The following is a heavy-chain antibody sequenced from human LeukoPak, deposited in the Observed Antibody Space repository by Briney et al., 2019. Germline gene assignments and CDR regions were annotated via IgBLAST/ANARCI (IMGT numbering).Heavy chain of an antibody. CDR3: ARDVRYCSSTSCYNTYWFDP. D-gene: IGHD2-2*02. V-gene: IGHV4-31*03. Sequence: SQTLSLTCTVSGGSISSGGYYWSWIRQHPGKGLEWIGYIYYSGSTYYNPPLKSRVTISVDTSKNQFSLKLSSVTAADTAVYYCARDVRYCSSTSCYNTYWFDPWGQGTLVTVSS. J-gene: IGHJ5*02. CDR1: GGSISSGGYY. CDR2: IYYSGST.